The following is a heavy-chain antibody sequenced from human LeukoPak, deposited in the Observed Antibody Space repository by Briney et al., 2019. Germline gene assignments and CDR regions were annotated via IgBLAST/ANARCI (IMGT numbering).Heavy chain of an antibody. CDR1: GYTFTTHY. D-gene: IGHD6-13*01. V-gene: IGHV1-46*01. J-gene: IGHJ4*02. CDR3: ARAPLPYSSTLTNDY. Sequence: ASVKVSCKASGYTFTTHYMHWVRQAPGQGLEWMGIINPSGGSTSYAQKFQGRVTMTRDTSTSTVYMELSSLRSEDTAVYYCARAPLPYSSTLTNDYWGQGTLVTVSS. CDR2: INPSGGST.